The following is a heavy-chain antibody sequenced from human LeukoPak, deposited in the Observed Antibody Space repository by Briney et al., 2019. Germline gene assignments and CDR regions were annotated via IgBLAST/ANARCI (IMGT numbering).Heavy chain of an antibody. CDR3: TGETYYFDY. CDR2: INEDGSEK. Sequence: PGGSLRLSCAVSGFTFCRFWLSWVRQAPGKGLEWVANINEDGSEKYYVDSVKGRFTISRDNAKNSLYLQMNSLRAEDTAVYYCTGETYYFDYWGQGTLVTVSS. V-gene: IGHV3-7*01. J-gene: IGHJ4*02. CDR1: GFTFCRFW.